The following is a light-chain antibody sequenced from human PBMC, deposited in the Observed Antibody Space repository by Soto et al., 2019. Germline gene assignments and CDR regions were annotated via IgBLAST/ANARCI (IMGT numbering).Light chain of an antibody. Sequence: QSALTQPPSASGSPGQSVTISCTGTSSDIGGYKYVSWYQQHPGRAPKLMIYEVSKRPSGVPDRFSGSKSGNTASLTVSGLQAEDEADYYCSSYGGSNNFYVFGTGTKVTVL. V-gene: IGLV2-8*01. J-gene: IGLJ1*01. CDR2: EVS. CDR3: SSYGGSNNFYV. CDR1: SSDIGGYKY.